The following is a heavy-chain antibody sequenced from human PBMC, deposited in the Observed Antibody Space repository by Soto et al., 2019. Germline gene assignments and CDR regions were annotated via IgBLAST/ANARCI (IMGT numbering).Heavy chain of an antibody. CDR3: ARGASSGRYYFDY. CDR1: GGSISSYY. J-gene: IGHJ4*02. CDR2: IYYSGST. V-gene: IGHV4-59*01. D-gene: IGHD6-25*01. Sequence: QVQPQESGPGLVKPSETLSLTCTVSGGSISSYYWSWIRQPPGKGLEWIGYIYYSGSTNYNPSLKSRVTISVDTSKNQFSLKLSSVTAADTAVYYCARGASSGRYYFDYWGQGTLVTVSS.